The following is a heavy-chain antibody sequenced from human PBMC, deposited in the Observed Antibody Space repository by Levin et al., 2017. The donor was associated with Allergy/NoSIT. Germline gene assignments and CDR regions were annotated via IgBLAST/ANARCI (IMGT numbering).Heavy chain of an antibody. V-gene: IGHV3-23*01. CDR1: GFTFSSYA. Sequence: GESLKISCAASGFTFSSYAMSWVRQAPGKGLEWVSAISGSGGSTYYADSVKGRFTISRDNSKNTLYLQMNSLRAEDTAVYYCAKVLSVVQGVITRGYYFDYWGQGTLVTVSS. CDR3: AKVLSVVQGVITRGYYFDY. CDR2: ISGSGGST. D-gene: IGHD3-10*01. J-gene: IGHJ4*02.